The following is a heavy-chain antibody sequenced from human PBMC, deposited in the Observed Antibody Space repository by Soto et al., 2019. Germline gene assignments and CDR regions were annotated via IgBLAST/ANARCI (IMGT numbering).Heavy chain of an antibody. CDR2: IYWDDDK. V-gene: IGHV2-5*02. J-gene: IGHJ4*02. CDR3: AHIVVAGLGYYFDY. Sequence: QITLKESGPTLVKPTQTLTLTCTFSGFSLSSTRMAVGWIRQPPGKALEWLALIYWDDDKRYSPFLKSRLTITTDTCKNHVVLTMSNMDPVDTARYYCAHIVVAGLGYYFDYWGQGTLVTVSS. D-gene: IGHD6-19*01. CDR1: GFSLSSTRMA.